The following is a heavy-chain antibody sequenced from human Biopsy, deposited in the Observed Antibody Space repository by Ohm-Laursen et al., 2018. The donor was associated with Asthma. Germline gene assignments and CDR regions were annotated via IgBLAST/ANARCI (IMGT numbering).Heavy chain of an antibody. Sequence: GSSVKVSCKSLGGTFNTYVIGWARQARRHGIGWKGWVKSVFATTTYPQKFQDRVTITADDSTSTVYMELSSLRSEDTAVYYCARKAGSCISRTCYSLDFWGQGTLVTVSS. V-gene: IGHV1-69*01. J-gene: IGHJ4*02. CDR2: VKSVFATT. CDR1: GGTFNTYV. D-gene: IGHD2-2*01. CDR3: ARKAGSCISRTCYSLDF.